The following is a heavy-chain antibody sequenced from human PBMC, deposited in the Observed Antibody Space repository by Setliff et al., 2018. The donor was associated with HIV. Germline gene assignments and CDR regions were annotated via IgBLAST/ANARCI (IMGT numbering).Heavy chain of an antibody. V-gene: IGHV3-23*01. Sequence: PGGSLRLSCAASGFAFSSQAMSWVRQAPGKGLDWVSVISESGYSADSVKGRFTISRDNSKNMLYLQMNNLTTDDTAVYYCVNRAWLDSWGQGTLVTVSS. CDR1: GFAFSSQA. CDR3: VNRAWLDS. CDR2: ISESG. J-gene: IGHJ4*02.